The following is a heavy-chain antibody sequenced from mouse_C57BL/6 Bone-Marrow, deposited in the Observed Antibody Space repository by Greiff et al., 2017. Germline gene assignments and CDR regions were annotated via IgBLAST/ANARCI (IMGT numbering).Heavy chain of an antibody. D-gene: IGHD2-4*01. V-gene: IGHV5-15*01. CDR2: ISNLAYSI. Sequence: VKLMESGGGLVQPGGSLKLSCAASGFTFSDYGMAWVRQAPRKGPEWVAFISNLAYSIYYADTVTGRFTISRENAKNTLYLEMSSLRSEDTAMYYCARDDYEGYWYFDVWGTGTTVTVSS. J-gene: IGHJ1*03. CDR1: GFTFSDYG. CDR3: ARDDYEGYWYFDV.